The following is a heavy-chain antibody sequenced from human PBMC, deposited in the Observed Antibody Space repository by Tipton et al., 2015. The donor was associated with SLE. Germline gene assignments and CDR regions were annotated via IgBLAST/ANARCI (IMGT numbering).Heavy chain of an antibody. CDR3: ARRGPGSTGYYYMDV. CDR2: ILYDGSNI. V-gene: IGHV3-30*04. D-gene: IGHD1-7*01. J-gene: IGHJ6*03. Sequence: SLRLSCAASGFTFSNNAMHWVRQAPGKGLEWVAVILYDGSNIHYAESVRGQFTISIDNAKNTLYLEINSLGADDTAVYYCARRGPGSTGYYYMDVWGKGTTVTVFS. CDR1: GFTFSNNA.